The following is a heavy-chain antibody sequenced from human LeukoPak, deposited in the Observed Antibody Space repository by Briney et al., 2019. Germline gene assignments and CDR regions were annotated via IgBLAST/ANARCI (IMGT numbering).Heavy chain of an antibody. CDR2: INPNSGGT. J-gene: IGHJ4*02. Sequence: GASVKVSCKASGYTFTGYYMHWVRQAPGQGLEWMGWINPNSGGTNYAQKFQGRVTMTRDMSTSTVYMELSSLRSEDTAVYYCARWCGDYEGVCSDYWGQGTLVTVSS. D-gene: IGHD4-17*01. CDR1: GYTFTGYY. V-gene: IGHV1-2*02. CDR3: ARWCGDYEGVCSDY.